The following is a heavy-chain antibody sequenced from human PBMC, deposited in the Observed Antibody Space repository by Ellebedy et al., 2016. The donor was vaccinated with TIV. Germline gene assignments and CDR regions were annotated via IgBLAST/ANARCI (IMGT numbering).Heavy chain of an antibody. CDR2: INLNNGDT. D-gene: IGHD1-7*01. Sequence: ASVKVSXXASGFTFTAYFLHWVRQAPGQGLEWLGWINLNNGDTNYAQKFQGRVTLTSDTSISTAYMDLSRLTFDDTAVYYCARESYNWYYDNWGQGTLVIVSS. CDR1: GFTFTAYF. V-gene: IGHV1-2*02. CDR3: ARESYNWYYDN. J-gene: IGHJ4*02.